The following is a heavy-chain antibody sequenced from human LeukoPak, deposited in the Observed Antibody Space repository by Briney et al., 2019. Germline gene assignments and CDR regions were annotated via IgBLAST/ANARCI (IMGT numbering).Heavy chain of an antibody. CDR1: GYSISSGYY. CDR2: IYNSGNT. D-gene: IGHD3-9*01. V-gene: IGHV4-38-2*01. Sequence: PSETLSLTCDVSGYSISSGYYWGWIRQPPGKGLEWIGSIYNSGNTYYNSSLKSRVTISLETPKNQFSLKLSSVTAADTAVYYCASLYYDILTGYYFDYWGQGTLVTVSS. J-gene: IGHJ4*02. CDR3: ASLYYDILTGYYFDY.